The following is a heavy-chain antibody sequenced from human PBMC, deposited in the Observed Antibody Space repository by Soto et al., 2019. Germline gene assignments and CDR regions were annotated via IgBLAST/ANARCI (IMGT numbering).Heavy chain of an antibody. D-gene: IGHD2-2*01. Sequence: QVQLVESGGGVVQPGRSLRLSCAASGFTFSSYGMHWVRQAPGKGLEWVAVISYDGSNKYYVDSVKGRFTISRDNSKNTLYLQMNSLRAEDTAVYYCAKGDKGTSWFDPWGQGTLVTVSS. CDR1: GFTFSSYG. V-gene: IGHV3-30*18. J-gene: IGHJ5*02. CDR3: AKGDKGTSWFDP. CDR2: ISYDGSNK.